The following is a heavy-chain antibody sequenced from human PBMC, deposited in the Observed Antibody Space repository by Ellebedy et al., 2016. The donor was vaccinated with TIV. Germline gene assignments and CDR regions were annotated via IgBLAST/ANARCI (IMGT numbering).Heavy chain of an antibody. V-gene: IGHV4-34*01. CDR2: INHSGST. CDR3: ARGPTGYPFQPLDY. J-gene: IGHJ4*02. D-gene: IGHD1-14*01. CDR1: GGSFSGYY. Sequence: MPGGSLRLSCAVYGGSFSGYYWSWIRQPPGKGLEWIGEINHSGSTNYNPSLKSRVTISVDTSKNQFSLKLSSVTAADTAVYYCARGPTGYPFQPLDYWGQGTLVTVSS.